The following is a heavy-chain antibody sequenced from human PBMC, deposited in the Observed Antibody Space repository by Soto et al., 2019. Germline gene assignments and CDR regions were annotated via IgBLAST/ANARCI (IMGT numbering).Heavy chain of an antibody. J-gene: IGHJ6*02. CDR1: GGTFSSYA. V-gene: IGHV1-69*06. CDR2: IIPIFGTA. D-gene: IGHD1-7*01. Sequence: GASVKVSCKASGGTFSSYAISWVRQAPGQGLEWMGGIIPIFGTANYAQKFQGRVTITADKSTSTAYMELSSLRSEDTAVYYCARYRSGTTRDYYYGMDVWGQGTTVTVSS. CDR3: ARYRSGTTRDYYYGMDV.